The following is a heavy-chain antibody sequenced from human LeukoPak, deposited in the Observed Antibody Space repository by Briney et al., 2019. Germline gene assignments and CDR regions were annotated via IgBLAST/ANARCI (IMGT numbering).Heavy chain of an antibody. D-gene: IGHD6-13*01. CDR2: IHYGGSA. CDR3: ARNGPTAAGAFDI. Sequence: PSETLSLTCDVSGGSISTTNWWTWVRQPPGKGLEWIGEIHYGGSATCNPSLNSRVSISLDKSKNQFSLKLRSVTAADTAVYYCARNGPTAAGAFDIWGQGTPVTVSS. CDR1: GGSISTTNW. J-gene: IGHJ3*02. V-gene: IGHV4-4*02.